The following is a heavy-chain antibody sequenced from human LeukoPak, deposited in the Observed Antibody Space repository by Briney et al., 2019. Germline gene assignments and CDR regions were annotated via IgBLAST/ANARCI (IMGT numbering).Heavy chain of an antibody. Sequence: GASVKVSCKASGYSFTRYGISWVRQAPGQGLEWMAWISAYNGNTNYAQKFQGRVTITADKSTSTAYMELSSLRSEDTAVYYCARDAGDYGGPYYFDYWGQGTLVTVSS. CDR2: ISAYNGNT. J-gene: IGHJ4*02. CDR1: GYSFTRYG. CDR3: ARDAGDYGGPYYFDY. D-gene: IGHD4-17*01. V-gene: IGHV1-18*01.